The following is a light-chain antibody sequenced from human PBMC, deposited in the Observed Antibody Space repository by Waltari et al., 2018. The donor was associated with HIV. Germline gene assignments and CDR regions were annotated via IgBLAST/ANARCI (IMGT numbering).Light chain of an antibody. CDR3: QQYNNWCT. J-gene: IGKJ2*02. CDR1: QSVSSN. V-gene: IGKV3-15*01. CDR2: GAS. Sequence: EIVMTQSPATLSVSPGERATLSCRASQSVSSNLAWYQQKPGQAPRLLIYGASTRATGIPARFRGSGSGTEFTLTISSLQSEDFAVYYCQQYNNWCTFGQGTKLEIK.